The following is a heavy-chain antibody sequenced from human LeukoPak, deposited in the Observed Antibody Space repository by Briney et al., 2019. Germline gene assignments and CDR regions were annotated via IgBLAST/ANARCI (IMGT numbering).Heavy chain of an antibody. CDR2: IKQDGSEK. CDR3: ARVGYSSSWYGSYYYYYMDV. CDR1: GFTFSSYW. V-gene: IGHV3-7*01. J-gene: IGHJ6*03. D-gene: IGHD6-13*01. Sequence: PGGSLRLSCAASGFTFSSYWMSWVRQAPGKGLEWVANIKQDGSEKYYVDSVKGRFTISRDNAKNSLYLQMNSLRAEDTAVYYCARVGYSSSWYGSYYYYYMDVWGKGTTVTVSS.